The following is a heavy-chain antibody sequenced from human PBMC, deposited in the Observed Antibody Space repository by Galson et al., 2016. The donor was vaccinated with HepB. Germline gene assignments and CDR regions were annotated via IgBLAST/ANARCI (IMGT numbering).Heavy chain of an antibody. V-gene: IGHV3-30-3*01. CDR1: GFIFRSYA. D-gene: IGHD3-16*01. CDR2: ISNDGSNK. Sequence: SLRLSCADSGFIFRSYAMNWVRQAPGKGLEWLAVISNDGSNKYYADSVKGRFTISRDNSKNTLYLQMNSLRAEDTAVYSCARLIASPWNDYYYYGMDVWGKGTTVTVSS. CDR3: ARLIASPWNDYYYYGMDV. J-gene: IGHJ6*04.